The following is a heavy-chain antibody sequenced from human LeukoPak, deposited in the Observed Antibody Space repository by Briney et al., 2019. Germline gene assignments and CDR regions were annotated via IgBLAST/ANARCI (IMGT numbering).Heavy chain of an antibody. CDR1: GFTFSSYW. V-gene: IGHV3-7*01. Sequence: PGGSLRLSCAASGFTFSSYWMSRVRQAPGKGLEWVANIKQDGSEKYYVDSVKGRFTISRDNAKNSLYLQMNSLRAEDTAVYYCARDLWSGYYDYYYYMDVWGKGTTVTVSS. J-gene: IGHJ6*03. CDR3: ARDLWSGYYDYYYYMDV. CDR2: IKQDGSEK. D-gene: IGHD3-3*01.